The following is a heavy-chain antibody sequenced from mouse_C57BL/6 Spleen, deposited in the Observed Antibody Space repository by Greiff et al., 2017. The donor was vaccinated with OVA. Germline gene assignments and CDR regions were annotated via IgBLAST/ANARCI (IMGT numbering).Heavy chain of an antibody. V-gene: IGHV1-42*01. CDR1: GYSFTGYY. Sequence: VQLQQSGPELVKPGASVKISCKASGYSFTGYYMNWVKQSPEKSLEWIGEINPSTGGTTYNQKFKAKATLTVDKSSSTAYMQIKSLTSEDSAVYYCARRGVYYDYDEGYFDVWGTGTTVTVSS. CDR3: ARRGVYYDYDEGYFDV. CDR2: INPSTGGT. D-gene: IGHD2-4*01. J-gene: IGHJ1*03.